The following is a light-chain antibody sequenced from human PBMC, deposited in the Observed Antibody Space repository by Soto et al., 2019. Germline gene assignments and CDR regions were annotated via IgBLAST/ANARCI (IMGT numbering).Light chain of an antibody. CDR1: QSLANSF. V-gene: IGKV3-15*01. J-gene: IGKJ1*01. CDR2: GAS. CDR3: QQYINWPRT. Sequence: EIVITQSPLTLCFCAVERASLSCRASQSLANSFIAWYQQKPGQAPRLLIYGASTRATGIPARFSGSGSGTEFTLTISSLQSEDFAVYYCQQYINWPRTFGQGTKVDIK.